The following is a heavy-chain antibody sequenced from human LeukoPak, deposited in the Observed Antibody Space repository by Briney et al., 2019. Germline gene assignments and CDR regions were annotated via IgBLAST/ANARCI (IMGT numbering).Heavy chain of an antibody. Sequence: GASVKVSCKASGYSFTSYAIHWVRQAPGQRFEWMGWINPGNGNTKYSQNFQGRVAITRDTSANTACMELTSLTFEDTAVYYCARGCTSCQRNFDYWGQGTLVTVSS. V-gene: IGHV1-3*01. CDR1: GYSFTSYA. D-gene: IGHD2-2*01. J-gene: IGHJ4*02. CDR3: ARGCTSCQRNFDY. CDR2: INPGNGNT.